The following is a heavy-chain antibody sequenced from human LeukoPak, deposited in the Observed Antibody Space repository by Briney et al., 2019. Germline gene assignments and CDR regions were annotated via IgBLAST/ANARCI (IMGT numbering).Heavy chain of an antibody. CDR1: GFTFSTYA. J-gene: IGHJ5*02. V-gene: IGHV3-23*01. D-gene: IGHD4-17*01. Sequence: GGSLRLSCTASGFTFSTYAMSWVRQAPGKGLEWVAAIKNSDNSAYYIDSVKGRFTISRDNSKNTLFLQMNSLRAEDTAVYYCAKVVGDFNLWGQGTLVTVSS. CDR2: IKNSDNSA. CDR3: AKVVGDFNL.